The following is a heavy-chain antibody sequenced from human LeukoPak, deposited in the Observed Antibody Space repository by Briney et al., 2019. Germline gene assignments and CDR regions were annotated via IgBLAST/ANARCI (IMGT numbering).Heavy chain of an antibody. CDR1: GGTFSSYT. Sequence: SVKVSCKASGGTFSSYTISWVRQAPGQGLEWMGRIIPILGIANYAQKFQGRVTITADKSTSTAYMELSSLRSEDTAVYYCACSTYYDFWSGYYFYPWGQGTPVTVSS. J-gene: IGHJ5*02. CDR3: ACSTYYDFWSGYYFYP. CDR2: IIPILGIA. V-gene: IGHV1-69*02. D-gene: IGHD3-3*01.